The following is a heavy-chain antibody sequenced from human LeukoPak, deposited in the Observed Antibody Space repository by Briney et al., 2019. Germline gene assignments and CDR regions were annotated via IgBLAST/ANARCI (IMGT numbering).Heavy chain of an antibody. V-gene: IGHV4-30-2*01. Sequence: SETLSLTCTVSGGSISSGGYYWSWIRQPPGKGLEWIGYIYHSGSTYYNPSLKSRVTISVGTSKSQFSLRLSSVTAADTAVYYCARDYYYDSNGYYYWGQGTLVTVSS. CDR2: IYHSGST. CDR1: GGSISSGGYY. CDR3: ARDYYYDSNGYYY. J-gene: IGHJ4*02. D-gene: IGHD3-22*01.